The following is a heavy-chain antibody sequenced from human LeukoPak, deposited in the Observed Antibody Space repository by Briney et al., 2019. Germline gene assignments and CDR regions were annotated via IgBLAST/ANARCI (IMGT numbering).Heavy chain of an antibody. J-gene: IGHJ6*03. CDR3: ARGPALHYDFWSGPRYYYYYYMDV. CDR1: GGTFSSYA. V-gene: IGHV1-69*05. Sequence: ASVKVSCEASGGTFSSYAISWVRQAPGQGLEWMGGIIPIFGTANYAQKFQGRVTITTDESTSTAYMGLSSLRSEDTAVYYCARGPALHYDFWSGPRYYYYYYMDVWGKGTTVTVSS. CDR2: IIPIFGTA. D-gene: IGHD3-3*01.